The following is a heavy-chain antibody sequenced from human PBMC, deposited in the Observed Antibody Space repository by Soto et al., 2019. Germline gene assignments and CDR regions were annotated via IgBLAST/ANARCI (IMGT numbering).Heavy chain of an antibody. J-gene: IGHJ4*02. V-gene: IGHV3-23*01. CDR2: ISGTGGST. CDR1: GFTFSSYA. CDR3: AKEMTSGYYLFVY. Sequence: EVQLLQSGGDLVQPGGSLRLSCAASGFTFSSYAMSWVRQAPGKGLEWVSTISGTGGSTYYPDSVKGRFTISRDNSKNTVYLQMNSLRAEDAAVYYCAKEMTSGYYLFVYWGQGTLVTVSS. D-gene: IGHD3-22*01.